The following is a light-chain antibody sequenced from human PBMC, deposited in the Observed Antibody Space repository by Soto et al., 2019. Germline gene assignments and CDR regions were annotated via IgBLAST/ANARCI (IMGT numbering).Light chain of an antibody. J-gene: IGKJ4*01. V-gene: IGKV1-9*01. CDR3: QQGLT. Sequence: DIQLTQSPSFLSASVGDRVTITCRASQGISSYLAWYQQKPGKAPKLLIYAASTLQSGVPSRFSGSGSGTEFTLTISSLQLEDFASYYCQQGLTFGGGTKVEIK. CDR1: QGISSY. CDR2: AAS.